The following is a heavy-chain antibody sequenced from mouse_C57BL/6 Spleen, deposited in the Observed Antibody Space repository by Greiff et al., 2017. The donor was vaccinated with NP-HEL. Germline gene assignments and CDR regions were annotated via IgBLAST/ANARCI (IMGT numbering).Heavy chain of an antibody. CDR1: GFTFTDYY. V-gene: IGHV7-3*01. D-gene: IGHD2-4*01. CDR2: IRNKANGYTT. J-gene: IGHJ4*01. CDR3: ARSIYYDYADDPFYAMDY. Sequence: EVQGVESGGGLVQPGGSLSLSRAASGFTFTDYYMSWVRQPPGKALEWLGFIRNKANGYTTEYSASVKGRFTISRDNSQSILYLQMNALRAEDSATYYCARSIYYDYADDPFYAMDYWGQGTSVTVSS.